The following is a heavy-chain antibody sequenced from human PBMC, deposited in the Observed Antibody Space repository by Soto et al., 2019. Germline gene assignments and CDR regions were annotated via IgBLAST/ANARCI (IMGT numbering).Heavy chain of an antibody. V-gene: IGHV4-30-4*01. CDR3: ARDDYGDYVHY. CDR2: IYYSGST. Sequence: PSETLSLTCTVSGGSISSGDYYWSWIRQPPGKGLEWIGCIYYSGSTYYNPSLKSRVTISVDTSKNQFSLKLSSVTAADTAVYYCARDDYGDYVHYWGQGTLVTVSS. D-gene: IGHD4-17*01. CDR1: GGSISSGDYY. J-gene: IGHJ4*02.